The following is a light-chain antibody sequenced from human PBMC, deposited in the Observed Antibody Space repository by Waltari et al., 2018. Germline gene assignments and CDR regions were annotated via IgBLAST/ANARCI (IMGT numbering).Light chain of an antibody. Sequence: DIQMTQSPSSLSASVGDRVTITCRASQDISNFINWCQQKPGKAPKLLIFDASRLQPGVPSRFRGSGSGTDFSFVISSLQSEDVGTYYCQQFELLPLTFGGGTKVEIK. V-gene: IGKV1-33*01. CDR2: DAS. CDR1: QDISNF. J-gene: IGKJ4*01. CDR3: QQFELLPLT.